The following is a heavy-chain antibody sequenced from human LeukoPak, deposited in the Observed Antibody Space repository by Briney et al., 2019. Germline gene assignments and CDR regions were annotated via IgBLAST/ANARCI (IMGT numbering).Heavy chain of an antibody. CDR3: AKNYYDSSGLFDY. J-gene: IGHJ4*02. D-gene: IGHD3-22*01. CDR2: ISSSSSYV. Sequence: GGSLRLSCAASGFTFSSYAMSRVRQAPGKGLEWVSSISSSSSYVYYADSVKGRFTISRDNAKNSLHLQMNSLRAEDTAVYYCAKNYYDSSGLFDYWGQGTLVIVSS. CDR1: GFTFSSYA. V-gene: IGHV3-21*01.